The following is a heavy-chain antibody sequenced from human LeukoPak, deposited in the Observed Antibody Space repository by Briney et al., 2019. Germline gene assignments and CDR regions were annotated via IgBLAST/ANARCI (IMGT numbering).Heavy chain of an antibody. J-gene: IGHJ6*02. CDR1: EGTLSSYT. CDR2: IIPILGIA. CDR3: APVAVAGTFDGMDV. V-gene: IGHV1-69*02. D-gene: IGHD6-19*01. Sequence: GASVKVSCKASEGTLSSYTISWVRQAPGQGLEWMGRIIPILGIANYAQKFQGRVTITADKSTSTAYMELSSLRSEDTAVYYCAPVAVAGTFDGMDVWGQGTTVTVSS.